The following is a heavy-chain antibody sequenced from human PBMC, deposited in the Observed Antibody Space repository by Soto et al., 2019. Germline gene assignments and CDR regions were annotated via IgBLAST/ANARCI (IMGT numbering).Heavy chain of an antibody. CDR1: GGSLSGYY. V-gene: IGHV4-34*01. CDR2: INHSGST. CDR3: ARDTAGHSSSWYVYYYYVMDF. D-gene: IGHD6-13*01. Sequence: SETLSLPCAVYGGSLSGYYWTWIRQPPGKGLEWIGEINHSGSTNYNPSLKSRVTISVDTSKNQFSLNLNSLTAADTAVYYCARDTAGHSSSWYVYYYYVMDFWGQGTTVTVSS. J-gene: IGHJ6*02.